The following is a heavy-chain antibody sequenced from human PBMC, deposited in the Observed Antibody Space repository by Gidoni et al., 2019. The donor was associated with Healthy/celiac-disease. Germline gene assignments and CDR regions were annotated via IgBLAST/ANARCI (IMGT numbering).Heavy chain of an antibody. CDR2: INHSGST. V-gene: IGHV4-34*01. CDR3: ARGPRITIFGVVIIRGWFDP. J-gene: IGHJ5*02. Sequence: QVQLQQWGAGLLKPSATLSLPCAVYGGSFSGYYWSWIRQPPGQGLEWIGKINHSGSTNYNPSLKSRVTISVDTSKNQFSLKLSSVTAADTAVYYCARGPRITIFGVVIIRGWFDPWGQGTLVTVSS. CDR1: GGSFSGYY. D-gene: IGHD3-3*01.